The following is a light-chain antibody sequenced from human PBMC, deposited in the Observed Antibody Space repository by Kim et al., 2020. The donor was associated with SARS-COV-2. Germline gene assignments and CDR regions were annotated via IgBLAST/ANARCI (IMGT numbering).Light chain of an antibody. J-gene: IGKJ4*01. CDR3: QQRNAWPLS. V-gene: IGKV3-11*01. Sequence: SLSPGERATLSCSCSQSVKTNLAWYKQKPGQAPRLLIDLASNRATGIPARFSGSGSGTDFTLTISRLDPEDFAVYYCQQRNAWPLSFGGGTKLEI. CDR2: LAS. CDR1: QSVKTN.